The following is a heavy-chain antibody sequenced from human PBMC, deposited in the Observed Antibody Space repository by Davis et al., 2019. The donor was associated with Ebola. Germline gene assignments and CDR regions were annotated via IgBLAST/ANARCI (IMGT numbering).Heavy chain of an antibody. D-gene: IGHD1-26*01. V-gene: IGHV4-34*01. CDR2: INHSGST. CDR1: GGSFSGYY. J-gene: IGHJ4*02. CDR3: ARQIGARRWAFDY. Sequence: PSETLSLTCAVYGGSFSGYYWSWIRQPPGKGLEWIGEINHSGSTNYNPSLKSRVTISVDTSKNQFSLKLSSVTAADTAIYYCARQIGARRWAFDYWGQGTLVTVSS.